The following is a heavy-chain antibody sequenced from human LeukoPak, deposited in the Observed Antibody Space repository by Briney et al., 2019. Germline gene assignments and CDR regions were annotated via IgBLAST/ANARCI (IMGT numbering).Heavy chain of an antibody. CDR3: ARGRRNTYFDTSGFRY. D-gene: IGHD3-22*01. V-gene: IGHV4-34*01. J-gene: IGHJ4*02. CDR2: INHRGST. Sequence: SETLSLNCAVYGGSFSNYYWSWIRQPPGKWLEWIGEINHRGSTNYNPSVKSRVTISVDTSKNQFSLKLSSVTAADTAVYYCARGRRNTYFDTSGFRYWGQGTLVTVSS. CDR1: GGSFSNYY.